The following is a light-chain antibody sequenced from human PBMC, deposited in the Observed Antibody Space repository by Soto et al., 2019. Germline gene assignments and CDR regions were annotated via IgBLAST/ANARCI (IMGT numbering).Light chain of an antibody. CDR3: QQYVTSPWT. CDR1: QSVSDTF. J-gene: IGKJ1*01. Sequence: EIVLTQSPGTLSLSPGERVTLSCRASQSVSDTFIAWYQQKPGQAPRLLIYGGFYRATGIPDRFSGSGSGTDFTLTITRLEPEDLAMYYCQQYVTSPWTFGQWTRLDIK. CDR2: GGF. V-gene: IGKV3-20*01.